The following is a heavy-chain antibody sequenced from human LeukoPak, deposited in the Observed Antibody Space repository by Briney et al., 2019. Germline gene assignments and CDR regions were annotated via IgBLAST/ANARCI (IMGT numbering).Heavy chain of an antibody. D-gene: IGHD6-19*01. CDR3: ARGSRFWLGNFFRQPLFFDY. CDR2: INDSGST. J-gene: IGHJ4*02. V-gene: IGHV4-34*01. CDR1: GESFSGYY. Sequence: SETLSLTCAVYGESFSGYYWNWIRQPPGKGLEWIGEINDSGSTNYNPSLKSRLTMSVDTSKNQFSLRLSSVTAADTAVYYCARGSRFWLGNFFRQPLFFDYWGQGTLSPSPQ.